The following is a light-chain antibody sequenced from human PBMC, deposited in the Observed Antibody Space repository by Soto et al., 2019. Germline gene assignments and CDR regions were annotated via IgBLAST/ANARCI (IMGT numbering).Light chain of an antibody. CDR2: NNH. Sequence: QSVLTQPPSVSGAPGQSVTISCTGTSSNIGAGYDIHWYQQPPGTAPKLVIYNNHNRPSGVPDRFSGSKSGTSGSLAITGLQAEDGADYFCQSYDGTLTGVIFGGGTKLTVL. CDR3: QSYDGTLTGVI. J-gene: IGLJ2*01. CDR1: SSNIGAGYD. V-gene: IGLV1-40*01.